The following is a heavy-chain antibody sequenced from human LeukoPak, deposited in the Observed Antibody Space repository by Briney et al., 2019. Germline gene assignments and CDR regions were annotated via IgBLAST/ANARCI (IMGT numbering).Heavy chain of an antibody. CDR3: ARDGNSNAFDI. Sequence: GGSLRLSCAASGFTVSSNYMSWVRQAPGKGLEWVSVIYSGGSTYYADSVKGRFTISSDNSKNTLYLQMNSLRAEDTAVYYCARDGNSNAFDIWGQGTMVTVSS. CDR2: IYSGGST. CDR1: GFTVSSNY. D-gene: IGHD4-23*01. V-gene: IGHV3-53*01. J-gene: IGHJ3*02.